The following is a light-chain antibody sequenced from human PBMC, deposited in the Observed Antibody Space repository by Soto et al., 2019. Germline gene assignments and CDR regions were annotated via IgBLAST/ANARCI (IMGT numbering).Light chain of an antibody. Sequence: DFVMTQPPDSLAVSLGERATINCRSSESVFYSSNNKNYLAWYQQRPGQPPRLLIYWASTRQSGVPDRFSGSGSGTDFTLTISSVQAEDVAVYYCQQYYDSPITFGGGTRVEIK. V-gene: IGKV4-1*01. J-gene: IGKJ4*01. CDR3: QQYYDSPIT. CDR1: ESVFYSSNNKNY. CDR2: WAS.